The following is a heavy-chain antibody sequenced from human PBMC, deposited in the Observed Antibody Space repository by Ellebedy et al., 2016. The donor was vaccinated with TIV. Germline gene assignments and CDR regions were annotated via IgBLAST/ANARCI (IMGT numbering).Heavy chain of an antibody. CDR2: ISSSDNSI. J-gene: IGHJ4*02. V-gene: IGHV3-48*03. Sequence: GESLKISCAASGFTFSSHEMNWVRQAPGKGLEWVSYISSSDNSIYYADSVKGRFTISRDNAKNSLYLQMNSLRAEDTAVYYCARNWGPLWGQGTLVTVSS. CDR1: GFTFSSHE. CDR3: ARNWGPL. D-gene: IGHD3-16*01.